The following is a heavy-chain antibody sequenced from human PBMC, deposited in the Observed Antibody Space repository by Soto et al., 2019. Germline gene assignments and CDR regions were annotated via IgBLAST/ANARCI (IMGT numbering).Heavy chain of an antibody. CDR1: GFSFSDGAVG. CDR2: YYWDEDE. Sequence: QITLKESGPTLVKPTQTLKLTCTFSGFSFSDGAVGVGWFRQSPGKAPEWLAIYYWDEDEWHSPSLRSRLSISYEAGRRQVVLSMVDMDPQARATYVCARGRRREFCWGGDCYYFDVWGQGLQVAAS. CDR3: ARGRRREFCWGGDCYYFDV. V-gene: IGHV2-5*02. D-gene: IGHD2-21*01. J-gene: IGHJ4*02.